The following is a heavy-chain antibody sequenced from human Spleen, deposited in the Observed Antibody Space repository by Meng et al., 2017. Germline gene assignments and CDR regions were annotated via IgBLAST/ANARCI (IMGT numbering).Heavy chain of an antibody. CDR2: IRSKAYGGST. J-gene: IGHJ4*02. CDR3: TSDWQHPHYFDY. CDR1: GFTFGDYA. V-gene: IGHV3-49*03. Sequence: SLTLSCTASGFTFGDYAMSCFRPAPGKGLVWVGFIRSKAYGGSTEYPASVKGRFTIATDYSNTIAYLQMNRLKTDDTAVYYCTSDWQHPHYFDYWGQGTLVTVSS.